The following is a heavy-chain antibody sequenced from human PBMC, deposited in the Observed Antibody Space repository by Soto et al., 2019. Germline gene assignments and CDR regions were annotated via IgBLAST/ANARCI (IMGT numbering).Heavy chain of an antibody. V-gene: IGHV3-30-3*01. CDR3: ARALLDSSGYYGGDY. D-gene: IGHD3-22*01. CDR2: ISYDGSNK. J-gene: IGHJ4*02. CDR1: GFTFSSYA. Sequence: GGSLRLSCAASGFTFSSYAMHWVRQAPGKGLEWVAVISYDGSNKYYADSVKGRFTISRDNSKNTLYLQMNSLRAEDTAVYYCARALLDSSGYYGGDYWGQGTLVTVSS.